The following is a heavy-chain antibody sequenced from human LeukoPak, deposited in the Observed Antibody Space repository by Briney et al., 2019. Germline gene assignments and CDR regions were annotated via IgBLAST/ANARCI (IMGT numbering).Heavy chain of an antibody. CDR3: ARENDPGGFDY. D-gene: IGHD1-1*01. CDR1: GGSISSGGYY. CDR2: IYYSGST. J-gene: IGHJ4*02. Sequence: KPSETLSLTCTVSGGSISSGGYYWSWIRQHPGKGLEWIGYIYYSGSTYYNPSLKSRVTISVDTSKNQLSLKLSSVTAADTAVYYCARENDPGGFDYWGQGTLVTVSS. V-gene: IGHV4-31*03.